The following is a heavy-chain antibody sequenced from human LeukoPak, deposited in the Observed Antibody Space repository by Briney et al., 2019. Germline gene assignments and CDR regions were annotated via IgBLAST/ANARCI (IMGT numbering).Heavy chain of an antibody. J-gene: IGHJ4*02. CDR3: ARGLRGGAARPLLVY. D-gene: IGHD6-6*01. CDR1: GGSISSCGYN. CDR2: IYYSGRS. V-gene: IGHV4-30-4*07. Sequence: SGTLTLTCAVSGGSISSCGYNWSWIAQPPGQGLVWNGYIYYSGRSYYDPSLRSRITLSVDTYKKQFSLKLSPVPAADAAFYYCARGLRGGAARPLLVYWGQGTLVTVSS.